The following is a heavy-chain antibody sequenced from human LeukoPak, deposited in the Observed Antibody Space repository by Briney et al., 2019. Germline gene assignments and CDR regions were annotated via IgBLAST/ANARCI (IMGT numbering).Heavy chain of an antibody. CDR3: ARGSEGYCSGGGCYYGMDV. D-gene: IGHD2-15*01. V-gene: IGHV3-21*01. CDR1: GLTVSNNY. CDR2: ISSSSSYI. J-gene: IGHJ6*01. Sequence: GGSLRLSCVVSGLTVSNNYMNWVRQAPGKGLEWVSYISSSSSYIYYADSVKGRFTISRDNAENSLYLQMNSLRAEDTAVYYCARGSEGYCSGGGCYYGMDVWGQGTTVTVSS.